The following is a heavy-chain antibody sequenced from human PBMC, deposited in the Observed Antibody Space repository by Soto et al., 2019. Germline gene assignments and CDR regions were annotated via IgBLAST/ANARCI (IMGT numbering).Heavy chain of an antibody. V-gene: IGHV3-23*01. CDR1: GFTFSSYA. Sequence: PGGSLRLSCAASGFTFSSYAMSWVRQAPGKGLEWVSAISGSGGSTYYADSVKGRFTISRDNSKNTLYLQMNSLRAEDTAVYYCAKDHGLLWFGELLYYFDYWGQGTLVTVSS. J-gene: IGHJ4*02. CDR2: ISGSGGST. D-gene: IGHD3-10*01. CDR3: AKDHGLLWFGELLYYFDY.